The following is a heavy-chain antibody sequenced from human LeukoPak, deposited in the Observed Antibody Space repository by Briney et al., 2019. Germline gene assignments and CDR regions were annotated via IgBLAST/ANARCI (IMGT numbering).Heavy chain of an antibody. V-gene: IGHV4-59*01. CDR3: ARGYSTSWPGWFDP. D-gene: IGHD6-13*01. Sequence: SETLSLTCTVSGGSISSYYWSWVRQPPGKGLEWIGYIYYSGSTYYNPSLKSRVTISVDTSKNQFSLKLSSVSAADTAVYYCARGYSTSWPGWFDPWGQGTLVTVSS. CDR2: IYYSGST. J-gene: IGHJ5*02. CDR1: GGSISSYY.